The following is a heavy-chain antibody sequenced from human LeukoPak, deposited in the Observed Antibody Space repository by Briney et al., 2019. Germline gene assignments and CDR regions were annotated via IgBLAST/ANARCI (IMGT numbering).Heavy chain of an antibody. CDR1: GFTFSSYG. J-gene: IGHJ4*02. D-gene: IGHD3-3*01. CDR3: AKEGEYYDFWSGYYRYYFDY. Sequence: PGRSLGLSCAASGFTFSSYGMHWVRQAPGKGLEWVAVISYDGSNKYYADSVKGRFTISRDNSKNTLYLQMNSLRAEDTAVYYCAKEGEYYDFWSGYYRYYFDYWGQGTLVTVSS. V-gene: IGHV3-30*18. CDR2: ISYDGSNK.